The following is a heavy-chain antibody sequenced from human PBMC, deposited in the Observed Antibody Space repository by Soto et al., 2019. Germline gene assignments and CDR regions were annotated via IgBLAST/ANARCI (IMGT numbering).Heavy chain of an antibody. J-gene: IGHJ6*02. Sequence: QVQLQESGPGLVKPSQTLSLTCTVSGSSISSGDYYWSWIRQPPGKGLEWIGYIYYSGSTYYNPYLKSRVTISVDTSKNQFSLKLSSVTAADTAVYYCARAVGENGEFEIAAAGDYYYGMDVWGQGTTVTVSS. CDR1: GSSISSGDYY. V-gene: IGHV4-30-4*01. CDR2: IYYSGST. D-gene: IGHD6-13*01. CDR3: ARAVGENGEFEIAAAGDYYYGMDV.